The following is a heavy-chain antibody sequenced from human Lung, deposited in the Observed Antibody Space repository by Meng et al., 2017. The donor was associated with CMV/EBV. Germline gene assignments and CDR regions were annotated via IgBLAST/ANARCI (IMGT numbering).Heavy chain of an antibody. V-gene: IGHV4-4*02. D-gene: IGHD3-10*01. Sequence: VPLRESGPALVKPSATLSLTCAVSGDSITNHNWWALVRQPPGKGLEWIGEIPHRGSSAYNPSLKSRVSMSIDKSKNQFSLKLTSVTAADTAVYHCLRRSGGSVWGQGTLVTVSS. J-gene: IGHJ1*01. CDR2: IPHRGSS. CDR3: LRRSGGSV. CDR1: GDSITNHNW.